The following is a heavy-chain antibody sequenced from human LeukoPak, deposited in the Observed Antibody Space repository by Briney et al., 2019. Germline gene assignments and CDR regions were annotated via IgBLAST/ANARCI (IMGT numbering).Heavy chain of an antibody. J-gene: IGHJ4*02. V-gene: IGHV4-59*12. CDR2: IHNSGNT. CDR1: GGSIRSNY. Sequence: SETLSLTCTVSGGSIRSNYWNWIRQSPGEGLEWIGYIHNSGNTNQNPSLNSRVTISVDTSKNQFSLKLSHLTAADHAVYYCGRGGGCTSTSCDLDHWGQGILVTVSS. CDR3: GRGGGCTSTSCDLDH. D-gene: IGHD2-2*01.